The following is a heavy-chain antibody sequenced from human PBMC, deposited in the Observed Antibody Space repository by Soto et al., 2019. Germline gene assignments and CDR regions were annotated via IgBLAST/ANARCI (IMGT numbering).Heavy chain of an antibody. J-gene: IGHJ4*02. CDR2: IYYSGST. D-gene: IGHD5-12*01. CDR1: GGSISSYY. Sequence: SETLSLTCTVSGGSISSYYWSWIRQPPGKGLEWIGYIYYSGSTNYNPSLKSRVTISVDTSKNQFSLKLSSVTAADTAVYYCAIYDGNSVYFDYWVQGSLVALSS. V-gene: IGHV4-59*08. CDR3: AIYDGNSVYFDY.